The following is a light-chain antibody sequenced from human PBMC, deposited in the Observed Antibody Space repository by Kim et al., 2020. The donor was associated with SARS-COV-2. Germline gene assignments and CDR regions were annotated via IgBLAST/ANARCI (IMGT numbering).Light chain of an antibody. CDR3: QSYDSSLSVLV. J-gene: IGLJ2*01. Sequence: RVTISCTGSSSNIGAGYDVPWYQQLPGTAPKLLIYGNSNRPSGVPDRFSGSKSGTSASLAITGLQAEDEADYYCQSYDSSLSVLVFGGGTQLTVL. CDR2: GNS. CDR1: SSNIGAGYD. V-gene: IGLV1-40*01.